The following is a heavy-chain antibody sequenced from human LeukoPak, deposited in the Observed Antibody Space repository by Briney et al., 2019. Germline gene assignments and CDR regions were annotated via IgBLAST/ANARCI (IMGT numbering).Heavy chain of an antibody. CDR3: ARVVGPRIAAAGNWFDP. Sequence: ASVKVSCKASGYTSTGYYMHWVRQAPGQGLEWMGRINSNSGGTNYAQKFQGRVTMTRDTSISTAYMELSRLRSDDTAVYYCARVVGPRIAAAGNWFDPWGQGTLVTVSS. V-gene: IGHV1-2*06. D-gene: IGHD6-13*01. CDR2: INSNSGGT. CDR1: GYTSTGYY. J-gene: IGHJ5*02.